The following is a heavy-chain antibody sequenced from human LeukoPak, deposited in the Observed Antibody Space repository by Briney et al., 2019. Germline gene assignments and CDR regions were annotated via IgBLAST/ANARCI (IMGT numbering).Heavy chain of an antibody. J-gene: IGHJ4*02. CDR2: IRSGGSNE. Sequence: PGGSLRLSCAASGFTSSSYGMHWVRQAPGKGLEWVAFIRSGGSNEYYTDSVKGRFTISRDNSKNTLYLQLNSLRPEDTAVYYCARGGISASWDPFDYWGQGTLVTVSS. CDR3: ARGGISASWDPFDY. D-gene: IGHD2-2*01. V-gene: IGHV3-30*02. CDR1: GFTSSSYG.